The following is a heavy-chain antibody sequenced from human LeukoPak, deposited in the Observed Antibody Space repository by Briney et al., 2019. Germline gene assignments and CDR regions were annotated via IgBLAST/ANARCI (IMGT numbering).Heavy chain of an antibody. CDR3: ARGGPVVRGVITTAFDY. D-gene: IGHD3-10*01. CDR2: MNPNSGNT. V-gene: IGHV1-8*01. J-gene: IGHJ4*02. CDR1: GYTFTSYD. Sequence: HWASVTVSCKASGYTFTSYDINWVRQATGQGLEWMGWMNPNSGNTGYAQKFQGRVTMTRNTSISTAYMELSSLRSEDTAVYYCARGGPVVRGVITTAFDYWGQGTLVTVSS.